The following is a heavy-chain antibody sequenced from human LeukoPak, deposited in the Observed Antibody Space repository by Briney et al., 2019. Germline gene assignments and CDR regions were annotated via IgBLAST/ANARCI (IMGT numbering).Heavy chain of an antibody. CDR3: ARDLYRDSLPVSWFDP. CDR2: INPNSGGT. D-gene: IGHD4-11*01. V-gene: IGHV1-2*02. CDR1: GYTFTGYY. J-gene: IGHJ5*02. Sequence: ASVKVSCKASGYTFTGYYIHWVRQAPGQGLEWMGWINPNSGGTNYAQNFQGRVTMTRDTSISTAYMELSRLRSDDTAVYYCARDLYRDSLPVSWFDPWGQGTLVTVSS.